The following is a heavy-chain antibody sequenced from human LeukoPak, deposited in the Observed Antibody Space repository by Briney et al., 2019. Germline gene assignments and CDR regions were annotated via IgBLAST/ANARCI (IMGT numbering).Heavy chain of an antibody. D-gene: IGHD3-3*01. CDR2: IIPIFGTA. CDR1: GGTFSSYA. CDR3: AKVKGVYYDFWSRDYYYYGMDV. V-gene: IGHV1-69*13. J-gene: IGHJ6*02. Sequence: SVRVSCKASGGTFSSYAISWVRQAPGQGLEWMGGIIPIFGTANYAQKFQGRVTITADESTSTAYMELSSLRSEDTAVYYCAKVKGVYYDFWSRDYYYYGMDVWGQGTTVTVSS.